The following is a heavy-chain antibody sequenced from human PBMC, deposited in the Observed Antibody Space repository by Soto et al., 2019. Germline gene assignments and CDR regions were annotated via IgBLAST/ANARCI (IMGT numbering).Heavy chain of an antibody. CDR1: GYTFTSYG. CDR2: ISAYNGNT. D-gene: IGHD6-13*01. V-gene: IGHV1-18*01. Sequence: ASVKVSCKASGYTFTSYGISWVRQAPGQGLEWMGWISAYNGNTNYAQKLQGRVTMTTDTSTSTAYMELRSLRSDDTAVYYCGGSSRPYYYYGMDVWGQGTTVTVSS. J-gene: IGHJ6*02. CDR3: GGSSRPYYYYGMDV.